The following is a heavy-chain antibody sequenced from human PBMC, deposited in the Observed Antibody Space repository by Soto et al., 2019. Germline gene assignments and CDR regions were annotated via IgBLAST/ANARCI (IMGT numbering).Heavy chain of an antibody. CDR3: ARDNNDFWSLYPLAFDY. CDR1: GGSLSKYY. J-gene: IGHJ4*02. D-gene: IGHD3-3*01. Sequence: LSLTCSVSGGSLSKYYWSWIRQPAGKGLEWIGRISTSGHVVSKVSLRSRLTMSVDMSNNHFSLKLTSVTAADTAVYYCARDNNDFWSLYPLAFDYWGQGALVTVSS. V-gene: IGHV4-4*07. CDR2: ISTSGHV.